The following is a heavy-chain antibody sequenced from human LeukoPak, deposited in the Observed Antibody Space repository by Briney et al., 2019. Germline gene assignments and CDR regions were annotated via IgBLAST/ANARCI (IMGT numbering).Heavy chain of an antibody. J-gene: IGHJ5*02. V-gene: IGHV4-59*01. Sequence: SETLSLTCTVSGGSISSYYWSWIRQPPGKGLEWIACISYSGSTKYDPSLKSRVTISVDTSKNQLSLKLSSVTAADTAVYYCAREPGFDSSGYLNWFDPWGQGTLVTVSS. CDR2: ISYSGST. D-gene: IGHD3-22*01. CDR1: GGSISSYY. CDR3: AREPGFDSSGYLNWFDP.